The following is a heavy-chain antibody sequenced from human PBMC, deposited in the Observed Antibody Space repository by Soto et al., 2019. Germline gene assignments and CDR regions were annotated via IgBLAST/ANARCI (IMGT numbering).Heavy chain of an antibody. Sequence: QVQLVESGGGVVQPGRSLRLSCAASGFRFSNYGMHWVRQAPGKGLEWLAVIVDDGTGLHYADSVRGRFTISRDNSKNTLYLQLNSLGADDSAIYFCARDDDLPDYGLDHWGQGTLVTVSS. J-gene: IGHJ4*02. CDR2: IVDDGTGL. CDR1: GFRFSNYG. D-gene: IGHD4-17*01. CDR3: ARDDDLPDYGLDH. V-gene: IGHV3-33*01.